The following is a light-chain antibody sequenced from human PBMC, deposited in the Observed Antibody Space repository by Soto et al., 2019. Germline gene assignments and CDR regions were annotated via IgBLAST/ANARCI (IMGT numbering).Light chain of an antibody. V-gene: IGKV1-5*01. CDR1: QSITIW. CDR3: QQFHSFPIT. J-gene: IGKJ5*01. Sequence: DIQMTQSPSTLSASAGDRVTITCRASQSITIWLAWYQQKPGKAPKLLIYDASTLESGVPSRFSGSGSGTEFTLTINSLQHDDFATYYCQQFHSFPITFGQGTRLEIK. CDR2: DAS.